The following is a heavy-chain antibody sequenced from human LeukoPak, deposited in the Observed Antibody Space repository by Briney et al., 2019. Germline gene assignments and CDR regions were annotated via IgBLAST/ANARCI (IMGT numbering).Heavy chain of an antibody. Sequence: GSLRLSCAASGFTFSSYSMNWVRQAPGKGLEWVSSISSSSSYIYYADSVKGRFTISRDNAKNSLYLQMNSLRAEDTAVYYCAAGSLRYFDWLLYSPPDYWSQGTLVTVSS. V-gene: IGHV3-21*01. D-gene: IGHD3-9*01. J-gene: IGHJ4*02. CDR1: GFTFSSYS. CDR2: ISSSSSYI. CDR3: AAGSLRYFDWLLYSPPDY.